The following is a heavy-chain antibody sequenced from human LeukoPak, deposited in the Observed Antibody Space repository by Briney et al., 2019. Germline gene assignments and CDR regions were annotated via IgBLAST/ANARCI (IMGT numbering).Heavy chain of an antibody. CDR3: ARERYGADY. V-gene: IGHV4-59*01. J-gene: IGHJ4*02. CDR1: GGPISSYY. CDR2: IYYSGST. Sequence: SETLSLTCTVSGGPISSYYWSWIRQPPGKGLEWIGYIYYSGSTNYNPSLKSRVTISVDTSKNQFSLKLSSVTAADTAVYYCARERYGADYWGQGTLATVSS. D-gene: IGHD5-18*01.